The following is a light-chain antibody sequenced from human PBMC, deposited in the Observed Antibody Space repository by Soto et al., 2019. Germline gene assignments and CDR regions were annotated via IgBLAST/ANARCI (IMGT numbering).Light chain of an antibody. CDR3: QQYHSYPWT. J-gene: IGKJ1*01. V-gene: IGKV1-5*03. Sequence: DIQMTQSPSILSASVGDRVTITCRASQSISSWLAWFQQMPGKAPNLLIYKASNLQSGVPSGFSGSGSGTDFTLTITSLQPDDFATYYCQQYHSYPWTFGQGTRVDVK. CDR1: QSISSW. CDR2: KAS.